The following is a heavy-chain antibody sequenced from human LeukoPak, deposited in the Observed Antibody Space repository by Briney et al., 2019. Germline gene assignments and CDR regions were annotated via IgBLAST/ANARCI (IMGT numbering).Heavy chain of an antibody. J-gene: IGHJ6*03. CDR1: GYTFTSYG. V-gene: IGHV1-18*01. CDR2: ISAYNGNT. Sequence: ASVKVSCKASGYTFTSYGTSWVRQAPGQGLEWMGWISAYNGNTNYAQKLQGRVTMTTDTSTSTAYMELRSLRSDDTAVYYCARDGDCSSTSCNTRYYYYYIDVWGKGTTVTVSS. D-gene: IGHD2-2*02. CDR3: ARDGDCSSTSCNTRYYYYYIDV.